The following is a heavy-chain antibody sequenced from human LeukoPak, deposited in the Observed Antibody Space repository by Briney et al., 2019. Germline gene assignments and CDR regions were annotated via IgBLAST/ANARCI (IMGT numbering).Heavy chain of an antibody. CDR3: ARGLVGSGCYFDY. J-gene: IGHJ4*02. D-gene: IGHD6-19*01. V-gene: IGHV3-7*05. CDR2: IKEDGGER. Sequence: GGSLRLSCAASGLTISRSWMSWVRQAPGKGLEWVANIKEDGGERYYVGSVKGRFTISRDNAKNLLYMQMNSLRAEDTAVYYCARGLVGSGCYFDYWGQGTLVLVSS. CDR1: GLTISRSW.